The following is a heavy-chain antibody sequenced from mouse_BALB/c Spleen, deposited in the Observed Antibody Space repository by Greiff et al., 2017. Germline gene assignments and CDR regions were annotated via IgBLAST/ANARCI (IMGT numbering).Heavy chain of an antibody. Sequence: VQLQQSGAELVRPGTSVKVSCKASGYAFTNYLIEWVKQRPGQGLEWIGVINPGSGGTNYNEKFKGKATLTSDKSSSTAYMQLSSLTSDDSAVYFCARERYDVDYAMDYWGQGTSVTVSS. CDR1: GYAFTNYL. CDR3: ARERYDVDYAMDY. J-gene: IGHJ4*01. CDR2: INPGSGGT. V-gene: IGHV1-54*01. D-gene: IGHD2-14*01.